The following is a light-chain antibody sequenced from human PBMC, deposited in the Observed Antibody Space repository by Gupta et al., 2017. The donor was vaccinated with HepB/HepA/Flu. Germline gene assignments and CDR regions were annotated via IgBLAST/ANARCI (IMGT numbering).Light chain of an antibody. Sequence: QSALTQPASVSGSPGQSITISCTGTSSDVGSYNLVSWYQQHPGKAPKLMSYEVSKRPSGVSKRFSGSKSGNTASLTISGLQAEDEADDYCCSYAGSSSVVFGGGTKLTVL. CDR2: EVS. J-gene: IGLJ2*01. V-gene: IGLV2-23*02. CDR3: CSYAGSSSVV. CDR1: SSDVGSYNL.